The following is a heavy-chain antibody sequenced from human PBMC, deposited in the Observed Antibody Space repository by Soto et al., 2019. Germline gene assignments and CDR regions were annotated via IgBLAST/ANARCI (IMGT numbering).Heavy chain of an antibody. Sequence: QVHLVQSGAEVKKPGSSVKVSCRASGGTFSRSSIAWVRQAPGQGLEWMGGIAPLYGTANYAQRLQGRVTIIAHESTGTAYMELSGLRAEDTAVYYCAREIRYYGSGIFDSWGQGTLVIVSA. CDR2: IAPLYGTA. CDR1: GGTFSRSS. CDR3: AREIRYYGSGIFDS. V-gene: IGHV1-69*01. D-gene: IGHD3-10*01. J-gene: IGHJ4*02.